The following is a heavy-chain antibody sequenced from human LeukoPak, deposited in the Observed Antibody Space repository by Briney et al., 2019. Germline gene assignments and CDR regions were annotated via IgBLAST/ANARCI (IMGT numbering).Heavy chain of an antibody. J-gene: IGHJ4*02. V-gene: IGHV3-66*01. CDR1: GFTVSSNY. D-gene: IGHD2-2*02. CDR2: IYSGGST. Sequence: HPGGSLRLSCAASGFTVSSNYMSWVRQAPGKGLEWASVIYSGGSTYYADSVKGRFTISRDNSKNTLYLQMNSLRAEDTAVYYCASNTWAVEGGQGTLVTVSS. CDR3: ASNTWAVE.